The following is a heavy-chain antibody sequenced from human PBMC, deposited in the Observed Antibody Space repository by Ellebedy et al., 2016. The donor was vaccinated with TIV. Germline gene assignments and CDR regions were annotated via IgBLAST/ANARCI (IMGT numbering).Heavy chain of an antibody. CDR2: INPYNGNT. J-gene: IGHJ4*02. Sequence: AASVKVSCKPSGYTFTSYGISWVRQAPGQGLEWMGWINPYNGNTNYAQKFQGRVTMTTDTSTSTAYMELRSLRSDDTAVYYCARVRDTMMGNWGQGTLVTVSS. CDR3: ARVRDTMMGN. D-gene: IGHD3-22*01. V-gene: IGHV1-18*01. CDR1: GYTFTSYG.